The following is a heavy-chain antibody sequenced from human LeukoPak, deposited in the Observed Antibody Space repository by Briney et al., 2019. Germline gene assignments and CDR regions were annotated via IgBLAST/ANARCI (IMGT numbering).Heavy chain of an antibody. J-gene: IGHJ4*02. CDR2: IKTDGSEQ. CDR1: GFLFRTYW. CDR3: ARGANPDDF. V-gene: IGHV3-7*01. Sequence: GGSLRLSCAASGFLFRTYWMTWVRQAPGKGLEWVANIKTDGSEQHYLDSVKGRFHISRDNANNSLSLQMNSLRAEDTAVYYCARGANPDDFRGQGTLVTVSS.